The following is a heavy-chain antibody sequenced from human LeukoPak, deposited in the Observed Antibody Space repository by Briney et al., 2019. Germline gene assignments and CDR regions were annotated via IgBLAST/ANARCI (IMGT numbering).Heavy chain of an antibody. CDR3: ARHNVLGYTDV. CDR1: GYNFTSFW. CDR2: IYPGDSDT. J-gene: IGHJ6*03. Sequence: GESLKISCKGSGYNFTSFWIGWVRQMPGKGMGWMGSIYPGDSDTRYSPSFQGQDTISADKSISTTYLHCSSPNASDTTMLYCARHNVLGYTDVWGKGTTVNVSS. D-gene: IGHD3-16*01. V-gene: IGHV5-51*01.